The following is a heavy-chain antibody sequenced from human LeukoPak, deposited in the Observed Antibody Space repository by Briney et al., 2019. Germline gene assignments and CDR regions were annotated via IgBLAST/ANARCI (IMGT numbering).Heavy chain of an antibody. J-gene: IGHJ6*02. CDR1: GGSISTDASY. D-gene: IGHD6-19*01. CDR2: IYYSGST. CDR3: ARLFSRGWEYHFGLDV. V-gene: IGHV4-39*01. Sequence: SETLSPTCTVSGGSISTDASYWAWIRQPPGKGLEWIGSIYYSGSTYYSSSLKSRVTLSVDTSKNQFSLKMSSVTAADTAVFYCARLFSRGWEYHFGLDVWGQGTTVTVSS.